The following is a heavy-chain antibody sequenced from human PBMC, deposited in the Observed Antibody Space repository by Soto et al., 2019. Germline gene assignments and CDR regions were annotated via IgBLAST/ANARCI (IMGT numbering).Heavy chain of an antibody. V-gene: IGHV1-3*01. CDR3: ARVRGSYVSRAFDI. D-gene: IGHD1-26*01. CDR2: INAGNGNT. CDR1: GYTFTSYA. J-gene: IGHJ3*02. Sequence: EASVKVSCKASGYTFTSYAMHWVRQAPGQRLEWMGWINAGNGNTKYSQKFQGRVTITRDTSASTAYMELSSLRSEDTAVYYCARVRGSYVSRAFDIWGQGTMVTVSS.